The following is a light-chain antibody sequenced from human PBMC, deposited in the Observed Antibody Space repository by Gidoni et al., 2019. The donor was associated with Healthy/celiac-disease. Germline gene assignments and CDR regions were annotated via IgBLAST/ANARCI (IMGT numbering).Light chain of an antibody. Sequence: EIVLTQSPATLSLSPGERATLSCRDSQSVSSYLAWYQQKPGQAPRLLIYDASNRATGIPARFSGSGSGTDFTLTISSLEPEDFAVYYCQQRSNWPPGTFXQXTKLEIK. CDR2: DAS. V-gene: IGKV3-11*01. CDR3: QQRSNWPPGT. CDR1: QSVSSY. J-gene: IGKJ2*02.